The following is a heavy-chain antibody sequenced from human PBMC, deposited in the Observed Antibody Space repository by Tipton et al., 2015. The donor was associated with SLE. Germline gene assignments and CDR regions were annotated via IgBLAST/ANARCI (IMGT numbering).Heavy chain of an antibody. Sequence: TLSLTCAISGGSFSGYAWSWIRQSPGKRLEWIGEISHSGGANYNPSLKSRATVSLDRSNNEFSLRLNSVTAADTAVYYCARKGVAPMRYWGQGILVTVSS. J-gene: IGHJ4*02. V-gene: IGHV4-34*01. CDR1: GGSFSGYA. CDR3: ARKGVAPMRY. D-gene: IGHD5-12*01. CDR2: ISHSGGA.